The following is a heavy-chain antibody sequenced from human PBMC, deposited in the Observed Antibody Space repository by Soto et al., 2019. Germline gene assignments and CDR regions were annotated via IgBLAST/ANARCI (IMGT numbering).Heavy chain of an antibody. Sequence: QVQLVQSGAEEKKPGASVKVSCKASGYTFTSYAMHWVRQAPGQRLEWMGWINAGNGNTKYSQKFQGRVTITRDTAASTAYMELSSLRSEDTAVYYCARSMVVVTALAYWGQGTLVTVSS. CDR3: ARSMVVVTALAY. CDR1: GYTFTSYA. V-gene: IGHV1-3*05. J-gene: IGHJ4*02. CDR2: INAGNGNT. D-gene: IGHD2-21*02.